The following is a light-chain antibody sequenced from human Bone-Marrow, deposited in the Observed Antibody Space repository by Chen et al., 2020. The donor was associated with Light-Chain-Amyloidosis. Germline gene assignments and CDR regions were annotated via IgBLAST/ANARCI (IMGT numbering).Light chain of an antibody. CDR1: NIGSTS. CDR3: QVWDRSSDRPV. J-gene: IGLJ3*02. Sequence: SYVLTQPSSVSVAPGQTATIARGGNNIGSTSVQWYQQTPGQAPLLVVYDDSDRPSGIPERLSGSNSGNTATLTISRVEAGDEADYYCQVWDRSSDRPVFGGGTKLTVL. V-gene: IGLV3-21*02. CDR2: DDS.